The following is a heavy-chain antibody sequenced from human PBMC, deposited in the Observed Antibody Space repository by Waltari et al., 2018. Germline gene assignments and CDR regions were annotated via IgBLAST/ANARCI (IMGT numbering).Heavy chain of an antibody. V-gene: IGHV4-39*07. CDR2: IYYSGST. CDR1: GGSFSSSSYY. J-gene: IGHJ4*02. CDR3: ARGDDYVWGSYEG. D-gene: IGHD3-16*01. Sequence: QLQLQESGPGLVKPSETLSLTCTVSGGSFSSSSYYWGGIRKPHGKGLEWIRSIYYSGSTYYNPSLKSLVTISVDTSKNQFSLKLSSVTAADTALYYCARGDDYVWGSYEGWGQGTLVTVSS.